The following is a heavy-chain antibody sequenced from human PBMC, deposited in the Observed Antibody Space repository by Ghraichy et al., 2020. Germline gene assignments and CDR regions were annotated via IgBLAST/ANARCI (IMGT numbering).Heavy chain of an antibody. CDR2: ISYDGNNK. D-gene: IGHD1-26*01. V-gene: IGHV3-30*18. CDR1: GFTFSSYG. Sequence: GSLRLSCVASGFTFSSYGMHLVRQAPGKGLEWVAVISYDGNNKYYADSVKGRFTISRDNSKNTLFLQMHSLRAEDTAMYYCAKDDTVGAITGFDYWGQGALVTVSS. J-gene: IGHJ4*02. CDR3: AKDDTVGAITGFDY.